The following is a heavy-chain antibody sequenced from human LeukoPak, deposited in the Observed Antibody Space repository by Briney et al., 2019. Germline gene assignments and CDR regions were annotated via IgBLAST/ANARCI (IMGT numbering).Heavy chain of an antibody. Sequence: GGSLRLSCAASGFTFSSCSMDWVRQAPGKGLEWVSSISSSSSYIYYADSVKGRFTISRDNAKNSLYLQMNSLRAEDTAVYYCTKDQDFRLGSMDHWGQGTLVTVSS. CDR1: GFTFSSCS. J-gene: IGHJ4*02. D-gene: IGHD7-27*01. V-gene: IGHV3-21*01. CDR3: TKDQDFRLGSMDH. CDR2: ISSSSSYI.